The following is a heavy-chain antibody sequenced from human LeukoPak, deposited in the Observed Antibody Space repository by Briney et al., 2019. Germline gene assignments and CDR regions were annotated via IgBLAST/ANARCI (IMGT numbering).Heavy chain of an antibody. V-gene: IGHV1-2*02. CDR3: ARGTGRWGDYAFLYYYYYYMDV. D-gene: IGHD4-17*01. CDR2: INPNSGGT. CDR1: GYTFSDYY. J-gene: IGHJ6*03. Sequence: ASVKVSCKASGYTFSDYYMHWVRQAPGQGLEWMGWINPNSGGTNYAQKFQGRVTMTRDTSISTAYMELSRLRSDDTAVYYCARGTGRWGDYAFLYYYYYYMDVWGKGTTVTVSS.